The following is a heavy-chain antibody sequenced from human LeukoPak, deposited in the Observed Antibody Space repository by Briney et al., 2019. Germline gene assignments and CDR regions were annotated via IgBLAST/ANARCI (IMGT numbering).Heavy chain of an antibody. J-gene: IGHJ4*02. CDR1: GYRFTGYY. V-gene: IGHV1-2*02. CDR3: ARDPGHDTSNYGGLDF. CDR2: INPKSGDP. Sequence: GASVKVSCKTSGYRFTGYYMHWVRQAPGQGLEWMGWINPKSGDPIYVQKFQGRVTLTRDTSIDPVYLELSSLKSDDTAVYYCARDPGHDTSNYGGLDFWGQGTLVTVSS. D-gene: IGHD4-11*01.